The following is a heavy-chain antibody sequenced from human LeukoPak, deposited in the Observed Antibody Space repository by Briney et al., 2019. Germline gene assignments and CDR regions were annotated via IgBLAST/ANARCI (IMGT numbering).Heavy chain of an antibody. CDR2: INHSGST. V-gene: IGHV4-39*07. J-gene: IGHJ4*02. D-gene: IGHD3-22*01. Sequence: SEALSLTCTVSGGSISSSSYYWGWIRQPPGKGLEWIGEINHSGSTNYNPSLKSRLTISVDTSKNQFSLKLSSVTAADTAVYYCARVRDRSSYFYDLDYWGQGTLVTVSS. CDR1: GGSISSSSYY. CDR3: ARVRDRSSYFYDLDY.